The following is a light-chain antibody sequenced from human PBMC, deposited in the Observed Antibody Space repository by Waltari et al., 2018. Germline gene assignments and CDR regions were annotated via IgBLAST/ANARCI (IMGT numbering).Light chain of an antibody. CDR1: SNDIGDYTY. J-gene: IGLJ3*02. V-gene: IGLV2-14*03. CDR2: DVT. CDR3: TSFSTISTSL. Sequence: QSALTQPASVSGSPGQSITISCTGTSNDIGDYTYVSWYQHHSGKAPKLMIYDVTERPSGVSNRFSGSKSGNTASLTISGLQADDEADYYCTSFSTISTSLFGGGTKVTVL.